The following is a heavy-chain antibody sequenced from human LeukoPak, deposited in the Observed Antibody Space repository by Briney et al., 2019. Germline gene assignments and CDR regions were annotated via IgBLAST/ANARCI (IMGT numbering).Heavy chain of an antibody. CDR1: GFTFSSYA. CDR2: ISGSGGST. J-gene: IGHJ4*02. Sequence: GGSLRLSCAASGFTFSSYAMSWVGQAPNNGLQWVSGISGSGGSTYYADSVKGRFTISRDNSNNTLYLQMNSLRADDTAVYYCASQTYSNGFDYWGQGTLVTVSS. CDR3: ASQTYSNGFDY. V-gene: IGHV3-23*01. D-gene: IGHD4-11*01.